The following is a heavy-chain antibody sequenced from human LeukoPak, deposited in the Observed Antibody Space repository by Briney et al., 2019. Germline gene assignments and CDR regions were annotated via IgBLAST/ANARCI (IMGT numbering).Heavy chain of an antibody. V-gene: IGHV3-48*01. Sequence: PGGSLRLSCAASGFTFSSYGMSWVRQVPGKGLEWVSYISSSSSPIYYAGSVKGRFTISRDNAKNSLYLQMHSLRAEYTAVFYCSIYMMIVPAAIDFDYWGQGTLVTVSS. CDR1: GFTFSSYG. J-gene: IGHJ4*02. CDR2: ISSSSSPI. D-gene: IGHD2-2*02. CDR3: SIYMMIVPAAIDFDY.